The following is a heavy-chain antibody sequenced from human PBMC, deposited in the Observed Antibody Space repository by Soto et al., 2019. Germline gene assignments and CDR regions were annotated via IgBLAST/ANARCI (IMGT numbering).Heavy chain of an antibody. V-gene: IGHV3-23*01. J-gene: IGHJ4*02. Sequence: EVQLLESGGGLVQPGGSLRLSCAASGFTFSSYAMRWVRQAPGKGLEWVSAISGSGGSTYYADSVKGRFTISRDNSKNTLYLQMNSPRAEDTAVYYCARRGSGSYYDYWGQGTRVTVSS. CDR2: ISGSGGST. CDR1: GFTFSSYA. D-gene: IGHD1-26*01. CDR3: ARRGSGSYYDY.